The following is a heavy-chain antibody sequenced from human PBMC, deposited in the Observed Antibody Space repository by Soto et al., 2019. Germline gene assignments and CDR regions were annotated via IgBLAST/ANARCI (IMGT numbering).Heavy chain of an antibody. V-gene: IGHV4-31*03. CDR3: SRGYNPGWFDP. CDR2: IYYSGST. CDR1: GGSISSGGYY. Sequence: QVHLQESGPGLVKPSQTLSLTCTVSGGSISSGGYYWSWIRQHTGKGLEWIGYIYYSGSTYYNQSLKSRVTISVDTSKNQFSLKLSSVTAEDTAVYYCSRGYNPGWFDPWGQGTMVTVSS. D-gene: IGHD5-18*01. J-gene: IGHJ5*02.